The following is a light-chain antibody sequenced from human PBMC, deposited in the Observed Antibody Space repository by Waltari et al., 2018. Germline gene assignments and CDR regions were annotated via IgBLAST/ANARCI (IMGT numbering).Light chain of an antibody. CDR3: CSYVAGATLV. CDR2: EVN. CDR1: SRDIGSYTL. V-gene: IGLV2-23*02. J-gene: IGLJ3*02. Sequence: SALTQPASLSGSPGLSITISCTWISRDIGSYTLVSWYQHHPGKAPKLMIYEVNQRHSGVSNRFSGSKSGNTASLTISGLQAEDEGDYYCCSYVAGATLVFGGGTKLTVL.